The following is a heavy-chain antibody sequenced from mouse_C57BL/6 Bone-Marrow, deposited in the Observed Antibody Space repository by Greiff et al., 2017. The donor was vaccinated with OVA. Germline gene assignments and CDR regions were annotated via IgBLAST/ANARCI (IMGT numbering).Heavy chain of an antibody. J-gene: IGHJ2*01. CDR1: GFTFSSYA. Sequence: EVMLVESGGGLVKPGGSLKLSCAASGFTFSSYAMSWVRQTPEKRLEWVATISDGGSYTYYPDNVKGRFTISRDNAKNNLYLQMSHLKSEDTAMYYCAITTVVATEYYFGYWGQGTTLTVSS. CDR3: AITTVVATEYYFGY. D-gene: IGHD1-1*01. CDR2: ISDGGSYT. V-gene: IGHV5-4*03.